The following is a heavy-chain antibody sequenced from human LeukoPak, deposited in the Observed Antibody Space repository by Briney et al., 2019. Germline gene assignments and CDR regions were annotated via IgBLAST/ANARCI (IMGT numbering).Heavy chain of an antibody. CDR2: INPNSGGT. Sequence: ASVKVSCKASGYTFTGYYMHWVRQAPGQGREWMGWINPNSGGTNYAQKFQGRVTMTTDTSTSTAYMELRSLRSDDTAVYYCARDSLICSSTSCYGDGSEYYYYYYGMDVWGQGTTVTVSS. CDR3: ARDSLICSSTSCYGDGSEYYYYYYGMDV. CDR1: GYTFTGYY. D-gene: IGHD2-2*01. V-gene: IGHV1-2*02. J-gene: IGHJ6*02.